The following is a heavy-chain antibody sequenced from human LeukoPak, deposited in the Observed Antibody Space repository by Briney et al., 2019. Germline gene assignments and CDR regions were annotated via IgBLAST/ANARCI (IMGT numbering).Heavy chain of an antibody. Sequence: ASVKVSCKASGYTFTGYYMYWVRQAPGQGLEWMGWINPNSGGTNYAQKFQGRVTMTRDTSISTAYMELSRLRSDDTAVYYCARENTAPAQAFDYWGQGTLVTVSS. V-gene: IGHV1-2*02. CDR2: INPNSGGT. J-gene: IGHJ4*02. D-gene: IGHD5-18*01. CDR1: GYTFTGYY. CDR3: ARENTAPAQAFDY.